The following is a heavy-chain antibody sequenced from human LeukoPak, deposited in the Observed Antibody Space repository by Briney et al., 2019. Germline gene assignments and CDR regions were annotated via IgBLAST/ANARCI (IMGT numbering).Heavy chain of an antibody. V-gene: IGHV3-7*01. J-gene: IGHJ6*03. CDR2: IKEDEVEK. CDR3: ARDLSLHIYSSPIKSHYMDV. Sequence: GGSLRFSFAVPGFTLSSYWMTWVRQAPGKGLEWVANIKEDEVEKYYVDAVKGRFTISRDNTKNSLFLQMNSLRAEDTAVYYCARDLSLHIYSSPIKSHYMDVWGQGTTVTVSS. D-gene: IGHD6-13*01. CDR1: GFTLSSYW.